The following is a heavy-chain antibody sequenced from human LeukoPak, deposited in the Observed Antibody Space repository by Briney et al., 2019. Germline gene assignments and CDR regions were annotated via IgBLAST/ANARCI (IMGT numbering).Heavy chain of an antibody. J-gene: IGHJ4*02. CDR1: GGSISSYY. D-gene: IGHD1-1*01. CDR3: ARAFYWNEGFDY. CDR2: ISYSGST. Sequence: PSETLSLTCTVSGGSISSYYWSWIRQPPGKGLEWIGYISYSGSTNYNPSLKSRVTISLHTSKNQFSLKLSPVTAADTAVYYCARAFYWNEGFDYWGQGTLVTVSS. V-gene: IGHV4-59*01.